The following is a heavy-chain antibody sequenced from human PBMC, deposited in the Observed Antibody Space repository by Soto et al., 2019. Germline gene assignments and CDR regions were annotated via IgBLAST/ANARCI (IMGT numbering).Heavy chain of an antibody. CDR1: GFTFSSYG. CDR3: ATGSLYSSSWYVATDY. V-gene: IGHV3-33*01. D-gene: IGHD6-13*01. CDR2: IWYDGSNK. J-gene: IGHJ4*02. Sequence: GGSLRLSCAASGFTFSSYGMHWVRQAPGKGLEWVAVIWYDGSNKYYADSVKGRFTISRDNSKNTLYLQMNSLRAEDTAVYYCATGSLYSSSWYVATDYWGQGTLVTVSS.